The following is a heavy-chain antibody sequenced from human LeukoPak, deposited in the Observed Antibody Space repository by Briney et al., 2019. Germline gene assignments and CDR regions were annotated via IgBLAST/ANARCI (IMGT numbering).Heavy chain of an antibody. J-gene: IGHJ3*02. D-gene: IGHD6-19*01. CDR1: GFTFSSSA. V-gene: IGHV3-23*01. CDR2: ISGSGGST. Sequence: GGSLRLSCAASGFTFSSSAMSWVRQAPGKGLEWVSSISGSGGSTYYADSVKGRFTISRDNSKNTLYLQMNSLRAEDTAVYYCASGYSSGWYPFDIWGQGTMVTVSS. CDR3: ASGYSSGWYPFDI.